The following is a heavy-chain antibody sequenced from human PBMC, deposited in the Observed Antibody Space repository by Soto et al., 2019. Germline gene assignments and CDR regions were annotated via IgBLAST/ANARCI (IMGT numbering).Heavy chain of an antibody. D-gene: IGHD1-7*01. CDR2: IKSKAYGEAR. V-gene: IGHV3-49*03. CDR1: GFTFGDYA. Sequence: GGSLRLSCTASGFTFGDYAMSWFRQAPGKGLEWVGFIKSKAYGEAREYAASVRGRFTVSRDDSKSIAYLQMNRLQTEDTAVYYCARDWNYPHYYYYYMDVWGVGTTVTVSS. J-gene: IGHJ6*03. CDR3: ARDWNYPHYYYYYMDV.